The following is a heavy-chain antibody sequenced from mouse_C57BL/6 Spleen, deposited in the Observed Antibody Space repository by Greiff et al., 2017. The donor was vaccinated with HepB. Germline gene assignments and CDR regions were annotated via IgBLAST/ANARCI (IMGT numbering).Heavy chain of an antibody. V-gene: IGHV1-64*01. J-gene: IGHJ4*01. CDR3: ARPPMVTTYYYAMDY. CDR2: IHPNSGST. CDR1: GYTFTSYW. D-gene: IGHD2-9*01. Sequence: QVQLQQPGAELVKPGASVKLSCKASGYTFTSYWMHWVKQRPGQGLEWIGRIHPNSGSTNYDEKFKSKATLTVDKSSSTAYMQLSSLTSEDSAVYYCARPPMVTTYYYAMDYWGQGTSVTVSS.